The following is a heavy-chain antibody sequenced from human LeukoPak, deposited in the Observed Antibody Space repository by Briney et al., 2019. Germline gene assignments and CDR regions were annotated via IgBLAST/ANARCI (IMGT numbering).Heavy chain of an antibody. CDR1: GYIFTNYY. J-gene: IGHJ4*02. Sequence: GASVKVSCKASGYIFTNYYMHWVRQAPGQGLEWMGIINPSGGSTTYAQKFQGRVTMTRDTSTSTVYMEVSSLRSEDTAVYYCARAGYDSSGYYSCWGQGTLVTVSS. CDR3: ARAGYDSSGYYSC. D-gene: IGHD3-22*01. CDR2: INPSGGST. V-gene: IGHV1-46*01.